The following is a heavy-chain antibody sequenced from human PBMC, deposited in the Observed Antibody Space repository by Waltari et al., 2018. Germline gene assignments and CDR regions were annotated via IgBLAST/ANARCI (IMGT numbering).Heavy chain of an antibody. D-gene: IGHD3-16*01. Sequence: EVQLVESGGGLVQPGRSLRLSCAASGFNFNDYAMHWVWQVPGKGMEWVSAISWNSVTIGYADSVKGRFTISRDNTKNFLYLQMNSLRADDTAFYYCTGGGSYWAFHIWGQGTMVTVSS. CDR2: ISWNSVTI. J-gene: IGHJ3*02. V-gene: IGHV3-9*01. CDR3: TGGGSYWAFHI. CDR1: GFNFNDYA.